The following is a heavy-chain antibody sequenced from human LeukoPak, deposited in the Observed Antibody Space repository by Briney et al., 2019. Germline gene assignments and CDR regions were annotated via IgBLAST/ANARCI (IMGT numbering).Heavy chain of an antibody. CDR3: AKMGYGDYVDWYFDL. V-gene: IGHV3-23*01. CDR2: ISGSGGST. J-gene: IGHJ2*01. D-gene: IGHD4-17*01. Sequence: GGSLRLSCAGSGFSFSSYGMSWVRQAPGKGLEWVSVISGSGGSTYYADSVKGRFTISRDNSKNTLYLQMNSLRAEDTAVYYCAKMGYGDYVDWYFDLWGRGTLVTVSS. CDR1: GFSFSSYG.